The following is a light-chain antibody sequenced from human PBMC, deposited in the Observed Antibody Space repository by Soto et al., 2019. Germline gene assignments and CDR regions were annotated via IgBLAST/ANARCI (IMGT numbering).Light chain of an antibody. J-gene: IGKJ5*01. CDR2: DTS. CDR3: QQYGTSEII. CDR1: QSLANSF. V-gene: IGKV3-20*01. Sequence: EFVLTQSPGTLSLSPGERATLSCRASQSLANSFIAWYQQKPGQAPRLLIYDTSSRASGIPDRFSGSGSGTDFTRTISRLETEDFAVFYWQQYGTSEIIFGQGTRLEIK.